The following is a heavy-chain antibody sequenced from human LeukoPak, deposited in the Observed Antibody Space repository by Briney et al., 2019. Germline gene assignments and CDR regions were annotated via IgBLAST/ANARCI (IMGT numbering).Heavy chain of an antibody. CDR2: ISGSGGST. CDR1: GFTFSSYA. J-gene: IGHJ6*02. CDR3: AKAGSSWPYYYYYGMDV. V-gene: IGHV3-23*01. D-gene: IGHD6-13*01. Sequence: GGSLRLSCAASGFTFSSYAMSWVRQAPGKGLEWVSAISGSGGSTYYADFVKGRFTISRDNSKNTLYLQMNSLRAEDTAVYYCAKAGSSWPYYYYYGMDVWGQGTTVTVSS.